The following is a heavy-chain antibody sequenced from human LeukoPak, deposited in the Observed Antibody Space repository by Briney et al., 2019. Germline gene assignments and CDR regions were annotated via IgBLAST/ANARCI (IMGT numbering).Heavy chain of an antibody. V-gene: IGHV3-49*03. CDR2: IRSKAYGGTT. CDR1: GFTFGDYA. D-gene: IGHD3-22*01. J-gene: IGHJ4*02. CDR3: ARSSGYGYYFDY. Sequence: GGSLRLSCTASGFTFGDYAMSWFRQAPGKGLEWVGFIRSKAYGGTTEYAASVKGRFTISRDNSKNTLYLQMGSLRAEDMAVYFCARSSGYGYYFDYWGQGTLVTVSS.